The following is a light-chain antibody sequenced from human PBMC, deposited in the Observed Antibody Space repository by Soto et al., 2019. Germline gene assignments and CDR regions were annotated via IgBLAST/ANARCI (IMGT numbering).Light chain of an antibody. V-gene: IGLV1-47*01. CDR1: SSNIGSNY. Sequence: QSVLTQPPSASGTPGQRVTISCSGSSSNIGSNYVYWYHQLPGTAPKLVIYRNNQRPSGVPDRISGSKSGTSASLAITGLQAEDEADYYCQSYDSSLSGYVFGTGTKLTVL. CDR3: QSYDSSLSGYV. CDR2: RNN. J-gene: IGLJ1*01.